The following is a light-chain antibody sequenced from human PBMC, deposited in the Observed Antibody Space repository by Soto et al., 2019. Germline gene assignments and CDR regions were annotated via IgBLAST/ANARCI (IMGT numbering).Light chain of an antibody. J-gene: IGKJ1*01. V-gene: IGKV3-20*01. CDR2: GAS. CDR1: QSVSSSY. CDR3: QQYSSSSWT. Sequence: EVVLTQSPGTLSLSPGERVTLSCRASQSVSSSYLAWYQQKPGQAPRLLIYGASIRATGIPDRFSGSGSGTDFTLTISRLEPEDFGVYYCQQYSSSSWTFGQGTKVEIK.